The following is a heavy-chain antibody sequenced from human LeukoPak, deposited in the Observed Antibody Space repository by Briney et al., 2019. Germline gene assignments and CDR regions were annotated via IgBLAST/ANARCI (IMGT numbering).Heavy chain of an antibody. CDR1: GGSISISSDY. CDR2: IYYSGTT. CDR3: ARRLSTRSYYLDD. D-gene: IGHD2/OR15-2a*01. Sequence: SETLSLTCTVSGGSISISSDYWGWIRQPPGKGLEWIGDIYYSGTTNYTPSLKSRVAMSVDTSKNQFSLKRNSATAADTAVYYCARRLSTRSYYLDDWGQGTLVSVSS. J-gene: IGHJ4*02. V-gene: IGHV4-39*01.